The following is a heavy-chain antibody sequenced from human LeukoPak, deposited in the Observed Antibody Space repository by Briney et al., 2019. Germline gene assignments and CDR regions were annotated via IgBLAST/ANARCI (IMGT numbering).Heavy chain of an antibody. J-gene: IGHJ3*02. V-gene: IGHV1-69*13. CDR3: ARGNYYDSSGYYHGWSAFDI. CDR1: GGTFSSYA. CDR2: IIPIFGTA. Sequence: SVKVSCKASGGTFSSYAISWVRQAPGQGLEWMGGIIPIFGTANYAQKFQGRVTITADESTSTAYMELSSLRSEDTAVYYCARGNYYDSSGYYHGWSAFDIWGQGTMVTVSS. D-gene: IGHD3-22*01.